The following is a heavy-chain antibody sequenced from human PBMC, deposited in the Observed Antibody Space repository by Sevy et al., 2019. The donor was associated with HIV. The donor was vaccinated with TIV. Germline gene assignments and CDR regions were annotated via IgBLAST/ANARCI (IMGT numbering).Heavy chain of an antibody. D-gene: IGHD1-26*01. CDR1: GFTFITYN. Sequence: GGSLRLSCAASGFTFITYNMNWVRQAPGKGLEWVSSISGSSNDIYYAESLKGRFIVSRDNAKDTLYLQMNSLRADDTALYYCARGPTDGSYDYFDYWGQGTLVTVSS. V-gene: IGHV3-21*06. CDR3: ARGPTDGSYDYFDY. J-gene: IGHJ4*02. CDR2: ISGSSNDI.